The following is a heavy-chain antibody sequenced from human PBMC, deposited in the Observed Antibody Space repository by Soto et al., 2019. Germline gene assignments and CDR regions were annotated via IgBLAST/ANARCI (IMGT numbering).Heavy chain of an antibody. D-gene: IGHD4-17*01. J-gene: IGHJ6*02. CDR3: ARGLGYGDYDHYYGMDV. CDR2: MNPNSGNT. CDR1: GYTFTSYD. V-gene: IGHV1-8*01. Sequence: ASVKVSCKASGYTFTSYDINWVRQATGQGLEWMGWMNPNSGNTGYAQKFQGRVTMTRNTSISTAYMELSSLRSEDTAVYYCARGLGYGDYDHYYGMDVWGQGTTVTVSS.